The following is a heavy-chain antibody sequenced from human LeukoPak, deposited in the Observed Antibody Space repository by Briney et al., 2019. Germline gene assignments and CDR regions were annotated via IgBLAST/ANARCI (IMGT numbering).Heavy chain of an antibody. V-gene: IGHV3-23*01. CDR2: ISGSGGST. CDR3: ATLPNYDILTGYSSGY. J-gene: IGHJ4*02. Sequence: PGGSLRLSCAASGFTFSSYAMSWVRQAPGKGLEWVSAISGSGGSTYYADSVKGRFTISRYNSKNTLYLQMNSLRAEDTAVYYCATLPNYDILTGYSSGYWGQGTLVTVSS. CDR1: GFTFSSYA. D-gene: IGHD3-9*01.